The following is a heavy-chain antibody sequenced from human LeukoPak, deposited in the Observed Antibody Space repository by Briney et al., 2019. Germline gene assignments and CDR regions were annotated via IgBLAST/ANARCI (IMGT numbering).Heavy chain of an antibody. CDR3: ARELTNRWDPRVFDY. V-gene: IGHV1-18*01. CDR1: GYTFTSYG. Sequence: GASVKVSCKASGYTFTSYGISWVRQAPGQGLEWMGWISAYNGNTNYAQKLQGRVTMTTDTSTSTAYMELRSLRSDDTAVYYCARELTNRWDPRVFDYWGQGTLVTVSS. D-gene: IGHD2-8*01. CDR2: ISAYNGNT. J-gene: IGHJ4*02.